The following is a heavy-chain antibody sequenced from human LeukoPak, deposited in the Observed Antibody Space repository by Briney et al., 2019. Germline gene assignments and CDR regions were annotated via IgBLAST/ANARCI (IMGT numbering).Heavy chain of an antibody. V-gene: IGHV3-7*04. CDR3: ARAWRWAFDI. D-gene: IGHD5-24*01. Sequence: PGGSLRLSCAASGFTFSTSWMSWVRQTPGKGLEWVASIKQDGSEKYYVDSVRGRFTISRDNAKNSLSLQMNSLRAEDTAVYYCARAWRWAFDIWGQGTMVTVSS. J-gene: IGHJ3*02. CDR1: GFTFSTSW. CDR2: IKQDGSEK.